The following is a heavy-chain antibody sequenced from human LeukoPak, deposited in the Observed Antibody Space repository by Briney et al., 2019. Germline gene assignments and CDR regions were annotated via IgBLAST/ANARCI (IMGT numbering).Heavy chain of an antibody. CDR2: IKQDGSEK. D-gene: IGHD3-22*01. Sequence: PAVSLTLSCAVSGFTFSIYYMSWLRQAPGKGLEWVANIKQDGSEKYYADSVEGRFTISRDNAKNSLYLQMNSLRADDTAVYYCARDFKEYYYDSSGYLRSDYWGQGSLVTVCS. CDR3: ARDFKEYYYDSSGYLRSDY. V-gene: IGHV3-7*01. CDR1: GFTFSIYY. J-gene: IGHJ4*02.